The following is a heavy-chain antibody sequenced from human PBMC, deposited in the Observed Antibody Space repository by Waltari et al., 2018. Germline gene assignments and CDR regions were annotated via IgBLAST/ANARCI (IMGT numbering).Heavy chain of an antibody. CDR1: GTSFSAYY. D-gene: IGHD2-2*01. CDR3: ARGRRRPAGPLYYYYGMDV. V-gene: IGHV4-34*01. CDR2: ISHGETT. J-gene: IGHJ6*02. Sequence: QVQLQQWGAGLLKPSETLSLTCGVFGTSFSAYYWSWIRQPPGKRLEWIGEISHGETTNYNTALKGRVTRSVDTPTSQCSLNLRSVTAADTAVYYCARGRRRPAGPLYYYYGMDVWAQGTTVTVSS.